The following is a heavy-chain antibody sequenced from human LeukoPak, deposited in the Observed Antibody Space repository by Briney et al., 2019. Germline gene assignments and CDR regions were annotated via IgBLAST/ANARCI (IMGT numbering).Heavy chain of an antibody. J-gene: IGHJ4*02. V-gene: IGHV1-8*01. CDR2: MNPNSGNT. Sequence: ASVKVSCKASGYTFTSYDINWVRQATGQGLEWMGWMNPNSGNTDYAQKFQGRVTMTRNTSISTAYMELSSLRSGDTAVYYCARGLAYCGGDCYNYWGQGTLVTVSS. D-gene: IGHD2-21*02. CDR3: ARGLAYCGGDCYNY. CDR1: GYTFTSYD.